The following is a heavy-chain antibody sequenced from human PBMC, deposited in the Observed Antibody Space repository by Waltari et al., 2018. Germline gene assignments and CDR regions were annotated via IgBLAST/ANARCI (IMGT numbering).Heavy chain of an antibody. V-gene: IGHV2-26*01. CDR2: IFSSHEK. D-gene: IGHD3-16*02. Sequence: QVTLKESGPVLVKPTETLTLTCTVPGFSLSNSIMGVSWLRQPPGKALEWLAHIFSSHEKFDSTSVKNTLTISKDISKGQVVLTMTNMDPLDTATYFCARMGRLRLGELSPHFDYWGQGILVTVSA. CDR3: ARMGRLRLGELSPHFDY. J-gene: IGHJ4*02. CDR1: GFSLSNSIMG.